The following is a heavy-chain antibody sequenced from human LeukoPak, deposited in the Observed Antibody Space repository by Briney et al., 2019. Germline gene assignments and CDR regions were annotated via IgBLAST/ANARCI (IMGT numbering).Heavy chain of an antibody. V-gene: IGHV3-33*01. CDR2: IWYDGSNK. CDR3: AARNGGPYYFDY. D-gene: IGHD7-27*01. Sequence: GGSLRLSCAASGFTFSSYGMHWVRQAPGKGLEWVAVIWYDGSNKYYADSVKGRFTISRDNSKNTLYLQMNSLRAEDTAVYYCAARNGGPYYFDYWGQGALVTVSS. J-gene: IGHJ4*02. CDR1: GFTFSSYG.